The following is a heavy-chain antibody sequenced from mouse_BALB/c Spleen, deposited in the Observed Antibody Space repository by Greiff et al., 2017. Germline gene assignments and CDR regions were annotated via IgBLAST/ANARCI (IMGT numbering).Heavy chain of an antibody. CDR1: GYTFTSYW. V-gene: IGHV1S41*01. D-gene: IGHD2-12*01. J-gene: IGHJ4*01. Sequence: DLVKPGASVKLSFKASGYTFTSYWINWIKQRPGQGLEWIGRIAPGSGSTYYNEMFKGKATLTVDTSSSTAYIQLSSLSSEDSAVYFCARRRQGYAMDYWGQGTSVTVSS. CDR3: ARRRQGYAMDY. CDR2: IAPGSGST.